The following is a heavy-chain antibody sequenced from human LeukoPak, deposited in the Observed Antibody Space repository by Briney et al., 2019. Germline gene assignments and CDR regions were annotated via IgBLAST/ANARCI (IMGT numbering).Heavy chain of an antibody. J-gene: IGHJ4*02. CDR3: ATASWYYYDSSGQDY. Sequence: ASVTVSCKVSGYTLTELSMHWVRQAPGKGLEWMGGFDPEDGETIYAQKFQGRVTMTEDTSTDTAYMELSSLRSEDSAVYYCATASWYYYDSSGQDYWGQGTLVTVSS. CDR2: FDPEDGET. CDR1: GYTLTELS. D-gene: IGHD3-22*01. V-gene: IGHV1-24*01.